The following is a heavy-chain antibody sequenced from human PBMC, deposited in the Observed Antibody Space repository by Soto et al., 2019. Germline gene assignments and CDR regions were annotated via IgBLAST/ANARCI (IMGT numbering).Heavy chain of an antibody. CDR3: ARNRGSGLDY. Sequence: QVQLVQSGAEVKKPGASVKVSCKASGYTFTTYYIHWVRQAPGQGLEWMGLFNPSAGSTSCAQKFQGRVTMTGDTSTSTGYMEFNSLRSEDTAVYYCARNRGSGLDYWGQGTLVTVSS. CDR2: FNPSAGST. J-gene: IGHJ4*02. V-gene: IGHV1-46*01. D-gene: IGHD3-10*01. CDR1: GYTFTTYY.